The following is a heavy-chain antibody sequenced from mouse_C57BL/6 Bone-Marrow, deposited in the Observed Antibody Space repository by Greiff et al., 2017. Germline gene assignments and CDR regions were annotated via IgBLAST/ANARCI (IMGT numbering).Heavy chain of an antibody. CDR2: INPGSGGT. CDR3: ARNEGFAY. Sequence: QVQLKESGAELVRPGTSVKVSCKASGYAFTNYLIEWVKQRPGQGLEWIGVINPGSGGTNYNEKFKGKATLTADKSSSTAYMQLSSLTSEDSAVYFCARNEGFAYWGQGTLVTVSA. CDR1: GYAFTNYL. J-gene: IGHJ3*01. V-gene: IGHV1-54*01.